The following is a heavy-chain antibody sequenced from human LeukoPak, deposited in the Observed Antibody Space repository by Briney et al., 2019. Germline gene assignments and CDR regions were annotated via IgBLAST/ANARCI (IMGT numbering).Heavy chain of an antibody. J-gene: IGHJ4*02. CDR1: GDSVSSNSAA. CDR2: TYYRSRWYN. D-gene: IGHD1-7*01. CDR3: ARLDANFADF. Sequence: SQTLSLTCAISGDSVSSNSAAWNWIRQSPSRGLEWLGRTYYRSRWYNDYALSAKSRISISPDTSRNQFSLQLDSVTPEDTAVYYCARLDANFADFWGQGTLVTVSS. V-gene: IGHV6-1*01.